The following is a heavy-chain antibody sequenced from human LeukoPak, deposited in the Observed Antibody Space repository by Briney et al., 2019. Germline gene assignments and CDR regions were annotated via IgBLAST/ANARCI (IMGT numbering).Heavy chain of an antibody. CDR2: INWNGGST. V-gene: IGHV3-20*04. Sequence: GGSLRLSCAASGFTFDDYGMSWVRQAPGKGLEWVSGINWNGGSTGYADSVKGRFTISRDNAKNSLYLQMNSLRAEDTALYYCARDPYSGSYYGGSWFDPWGRGTLVTVSS. CDR1: GFTFDDYG. CDR3: ARDPYSGSYYGGSWFDP. J-gene: IGHJ5*02. D-gene: IGHD1-26*01.